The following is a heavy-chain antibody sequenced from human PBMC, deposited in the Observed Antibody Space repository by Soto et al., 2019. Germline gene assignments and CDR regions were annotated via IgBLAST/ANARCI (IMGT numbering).Heavy chain of an antibody. J-gene: IGHJ6*02. CDR1: GGSISSGGYS. D-gene: IGHD4-17*01. CDR2: IYHSGST. CDR3: ARDYGDLYGMDV. V-gene: IGHV4-30-2*01. Sequence: SETLSLTCAVSGGSISSGGYSWSWIRQPPGKGLEWIGYIYHSGSTYYNPSLKSRVTISVDRSKNQFSLKLSSVTAADTAVYYCARDYGDLYGMDVWGQGTTVTVSS.